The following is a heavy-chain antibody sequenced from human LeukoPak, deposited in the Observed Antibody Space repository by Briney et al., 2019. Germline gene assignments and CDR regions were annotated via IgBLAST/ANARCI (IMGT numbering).Heavy chain of an antibody. Sequence: PGGSLRLSCAASGFTFSSYSMNWVRQAPGKGLEWVSSISSSSSYIYYADSVKGRFTISRDNAKNSLYLQMNSLRAEDTAVYYCARTQERGSYRYPYDYWGQGTLVTVSS. J-gene: IGHJ4*02. CDR2: ISSSSSYI. D-gene: IGHD3-16*02. CDR1: GFTFSSYS. CDR3: ARTQERGSYRYPYDY. V-gene: IGHV3-21*01.